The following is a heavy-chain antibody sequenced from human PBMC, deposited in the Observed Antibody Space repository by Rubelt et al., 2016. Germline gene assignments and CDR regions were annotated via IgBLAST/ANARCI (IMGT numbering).Heavy chain of an antibody. CDR3: AKDFRIRFLEWLWDY. D-gene: IGHD3-3*01. J-gene: IGHJ4*02. CDR2: ISGSGGST. Sequence: RLSCAASGFTFSSYAMSWVRQAPGKGLEWVSAISGSGGSTYYAGSVKGRFTISRDNSKNTLYLQMNSLRAEDTAVYYCAKDFRIRFLEWLWDYWGQGTLVTVSS. V-gene: IGHV3-23*01. CDR1: GFTFSSYA.